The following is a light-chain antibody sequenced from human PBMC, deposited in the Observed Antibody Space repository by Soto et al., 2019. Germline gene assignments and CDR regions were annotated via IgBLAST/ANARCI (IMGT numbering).Light chain of an antibody. CDR3: QQYYGTTWT. V-gene: IGKV4-1*01. J-gene: IGKJ1*01. Sequence: DIVMTQSPDSLAVSLGERATINCRSSQSVLTNSNNKHYLAWYQQKPGQHPKLLISWASTRESGVPDRFSGSGSGTDFTLTISSLQAEDVAVYYCQQYYGTTWTFGQGTKVEVK. CDR2: WAS. CDR1: QSVLTNSNNKHY.